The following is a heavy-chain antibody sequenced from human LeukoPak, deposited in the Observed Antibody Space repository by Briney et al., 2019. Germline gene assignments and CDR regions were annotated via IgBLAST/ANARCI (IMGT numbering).Heavy chain of an antibody. CDR2: IIPIFGTA. D-gene: IGHD3-22*01. J-gene: IGHJ5*02. CDR1: GRTFSSYA. CDR3: ARDYFDSSGYSRYWFDP. Sequence: SGKVSCKASGRTFSSYAISWVRQAPGQGLEWMGGIIPIFGTANYAQKFQGRVTITADQSTSTAYMELSSLRSQDTAVYYCARDYFDSSGYSRYWFDPWGQGTLVTVSS. V-gene: IGHV1-69*13.